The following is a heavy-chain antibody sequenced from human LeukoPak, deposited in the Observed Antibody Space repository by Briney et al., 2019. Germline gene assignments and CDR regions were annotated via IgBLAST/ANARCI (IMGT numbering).Heavy chain of an antibody. Sequence: ASVKVSCKASGYTFTGYYMHWVRQAPGQGLEWMGWINPNSGGTNYAQKFQGRVTMTRDTSISTAYMELSRLRSDDTAVYYCARDMGFGELSPIDYWGQGTLVTVSS. CDR2: INPNSGGT. D-gene: IGHD3-10*01. CDR3: ARDMGFGELSPIDY. J-gene: IGHJ4*02. V-gene: IGHV1-2*02. CDR1: GYTFTGYY.